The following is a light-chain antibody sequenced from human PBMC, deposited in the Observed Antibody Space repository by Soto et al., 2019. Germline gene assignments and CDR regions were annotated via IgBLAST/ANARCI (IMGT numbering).Light chain of an antibody. V-gene: IGLV2-14*01. CDR1: SSDVGGYNY. J-gene: IGLJ3*02. Sequence: QSVLTQSASVSGSPGQSITISCTGTSSDVGGYNYVSWYQQHPGKAPKLMIYEVSNRPSEISSRFSGSKSGNTASLTISGLQAEDEADYYCTSYTSSSTWVFGGGTKLTVL. CDR2: EVS. CDR3: TSYTSSSTWV.